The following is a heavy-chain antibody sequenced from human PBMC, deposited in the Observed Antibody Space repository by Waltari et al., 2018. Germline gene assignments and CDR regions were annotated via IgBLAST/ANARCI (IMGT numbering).Heavy chain of an antibody. J-gene: IGHJ3*02. D-gene: IGHD2-2*03. CDR1: GYTFTGYY. CDR3: ARDGYSSSAFDI. CDR2: INPDSGGT. Sequence: QVQLMQSGAEVKKPGASVKVSCKASGYTFTGYYMHWVRKAPGQGLDWMGWINPDSGGTKYAQKFQGRVTMTRDTSISTAYMELSRLSSDDTAVYYCARDGYSSSAFDIWGQGTMVTVSS. V-gene: IGHV1-2*02.